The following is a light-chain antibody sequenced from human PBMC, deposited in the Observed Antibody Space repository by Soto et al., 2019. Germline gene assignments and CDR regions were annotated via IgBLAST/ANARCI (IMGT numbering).Light chain of an antibody. CDR3: CSYAGSYTWV. CDR1: SSDVGSYNY. CDR2: DVS. J-gene: IGLJ3*02. V-gene: IGLV2-11*01. Sequence: QSVLTQPPSASGSPGQSVTISCTGTSSDVGSYNYVSWYRQHPGKAPKLMIYDVSKRPSGVPDRFSGSKSGNTASLTISGLQAEDQSDYYCCSYAGSYTWVFGGGTKLTVL.